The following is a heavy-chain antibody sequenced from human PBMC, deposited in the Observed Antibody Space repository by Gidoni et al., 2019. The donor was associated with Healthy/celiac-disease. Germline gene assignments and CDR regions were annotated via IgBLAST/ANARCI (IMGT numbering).Heavy chain of an antibody. CDR2: LYSGSNT. V-gene: IGHV3-53*02. Sequence: EVQLVATGGGLIQPGGSLRLSCAASGSTLMSNYMNWVRQAPGKGLEWGSVLYSGSNTHYADSVKGRFTISRDNSKNTLYLQMNSLRAEDTAVYYCARGNYYDTRGNDYWGQGTLVTVSS. D-gene: IGHD3-22*01. CDR3: ARGNYYDTRGNDY. CDR1: GSTLMSNY. J-gene: IGHJ4*02.